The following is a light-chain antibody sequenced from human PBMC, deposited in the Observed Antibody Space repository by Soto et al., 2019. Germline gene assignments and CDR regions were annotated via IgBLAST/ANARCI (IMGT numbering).Light chain of an antibody. CDR3: QQYNNWPPLT. V-gene: IGKV3-15*01. Sequence: IEMTQSPATLSVSPGERVTLSCRASQSVSNNLAWYQQKPGQAPRLLIYAASTRATGLPARFSGSGSGTQFTLTISSLQSEDFAVYYCQQYNNWPPLTFGGGTKVEIK. CDR2: AAS. J-gene: IGKJ4*01. CDR1: QSVSNN.